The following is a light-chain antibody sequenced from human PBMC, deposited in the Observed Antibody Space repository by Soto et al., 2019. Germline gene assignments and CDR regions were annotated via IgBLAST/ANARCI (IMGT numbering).Light chain of an antibody. CDR2: GSS. Sequence: EIVMTQSPATLSVSRGERATLSCRASQSISSNLAWYQQKPGQVPRLLIYGSSSRATGIPAKFSGSGSGTEFTLTISSLQSEDFAVYYCQQYNKWPRTFGQGTKVDI. V-gene: IGKV3-15*01. J-gene: IGKJ1*01. CDR1: QSISSN. CDR3: QQYNKWPRT.